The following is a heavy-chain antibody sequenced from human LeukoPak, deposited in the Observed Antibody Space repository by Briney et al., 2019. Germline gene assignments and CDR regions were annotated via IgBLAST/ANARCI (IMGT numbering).Heavy chain of an antibody. CDR2: ISSSSSTI. CDR3: AKVLSLRHFDWVLYIDH. D-gene: IGHD3-9*01. CDR1: GFTFSSYS. J-gene: IGHJ4*02. V-gene: IGHV3-48*01. Sequence: TGGSLRLSCAASGFTFSSYSMNWVRQAPGKGLEWVSYISSSSSTIYYADSVKGRFTISRDNSKNTLYLQMNSLRADDTAVYYCAKVLSLRHFDWVLYIDHWGQGTLVTVSS.